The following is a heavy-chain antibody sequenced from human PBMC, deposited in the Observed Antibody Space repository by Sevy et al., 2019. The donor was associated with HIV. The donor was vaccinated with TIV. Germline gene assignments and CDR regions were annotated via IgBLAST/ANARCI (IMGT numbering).Heavy chain of an antibody. D-gene: IGHD5-12*01. J-gene: IGHJ5*02. CDR2: IYYTGST. CDR3: ARGRLIVARERWFDP. Sequence: SETLSLTCTVSGASMRSGTYYWSWIRQHPGKGLEWIGYIYYTGSTYYNPSLKSRVIISLDASKNQFSLKLSSVTAAVTAVYYCARGRLIVARERWFDPWGHGTLVTVSS. CDR1: GASMRSGTYY. V-gene: IGHV4-31*03.